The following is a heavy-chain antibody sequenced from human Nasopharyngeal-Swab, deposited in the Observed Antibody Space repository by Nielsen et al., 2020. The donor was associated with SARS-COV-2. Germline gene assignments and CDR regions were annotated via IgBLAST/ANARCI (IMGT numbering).Heavy chain of an antibody. CDR3: VRAGGVGATWSWFDP. J-gene: IGHJ5*02. CDR2: IASTGAT. D-gene: IGHD1-26*01. Sequence: GESLKISCAASGFTFTNYDMRWVRQAAGGGLEWVSAIASTGATDYAGSVKGRFSISRENARNSLYLQMNSLGAGDTAVYYCVRAGGVGATWSWFDPWGQGTPVTVSS. CDR1: GFTFTNYD. V-gene: IGHV3-13*04.